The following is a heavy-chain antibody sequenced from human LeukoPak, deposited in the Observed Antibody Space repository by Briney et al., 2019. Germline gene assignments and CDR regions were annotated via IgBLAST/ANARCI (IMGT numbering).Heavy chain of an antibody. CDR1: GGSFSGYY. V-gene: IGHV4-34*01. D-gene: IGHD3-10*01. Sequence: SETLSLTCVVYGGSFSGYYWSWIRQPPGKGLEWIGEINHSGSTNYNPSLKSRVTISVDTSKNQFSLKLSSVTAADTAVYYCARGKNYYGSGSYYNAKTRPLNLCDPWGQGTLVTVSS. CDR2: INHSGST. CDR3: ARGKNYYGSGSYYNAKTRPLNLCDP. J-gene: IGHJ5*02.